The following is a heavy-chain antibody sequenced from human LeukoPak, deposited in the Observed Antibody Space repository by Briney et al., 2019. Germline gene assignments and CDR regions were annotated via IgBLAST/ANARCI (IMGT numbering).Heavy chain of an antibody. D-gene: IGHD6-19*01. J-gene: IGHJ6*03. CDR2: ITSSSSYI. CDR1: GFTFSSYS. V-gene: IGHV3-21*01. CDR3: AKSSGWSYYYMDV. Sequence: GGSLRLSCAASGFTFSSYSMNWVRQAPGKGLEWVSSITSSSSYIYYADSVKGRFTISRDNAKNSLYLQMNSLRAEDTAVYYCAKSSGWSYYYMDVWGKGTTVTVSS.